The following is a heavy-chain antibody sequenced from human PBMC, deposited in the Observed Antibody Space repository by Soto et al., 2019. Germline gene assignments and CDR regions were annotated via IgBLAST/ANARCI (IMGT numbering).Heavy chain of an antibody. CDR2: SIPIFGTA. V-gene: IGHV1-69*01. Sequence: QVQLVQSGAEVKKPGSSVKVSCKASGGTFSSYAISWVRQAPGQGLEWMGGSIPIFGTANYAQKSQGRVTITADESTSTAYMELSSLRSEDTAVYYCASRVMVRGGMGFDYWGQGTLVTVSS. CDR1: GGTFSSYA. CDR3: ASRVMVRGGMGFDY. D-gene: IGHD3-10*01. J-gene: IGHJ4*02.